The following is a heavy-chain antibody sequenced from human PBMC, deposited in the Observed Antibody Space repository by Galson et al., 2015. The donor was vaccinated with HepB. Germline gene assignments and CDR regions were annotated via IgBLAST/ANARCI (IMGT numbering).Heavy chain of an antibody. Sequence: SVKVSCKASGGTFSSYAISWVRQTPGQGLEWMGGIIPIFGTANYAQKFQGRVTITADESTSTAYMELSSLRSEDTAVYYCARGVRHDGGYYYDSSGYYLRDAFDIWGQGTMVTVSS. CDR2: IIPIFGTA. V-gene: IGHV1-69*13. J-gene: IGHJ3*02. CDR1: GGTFSSYA. CDR3: ARGVRHDGGYYYDSSGYYLRDAFDI. D-gene: IGHD3-22*01.